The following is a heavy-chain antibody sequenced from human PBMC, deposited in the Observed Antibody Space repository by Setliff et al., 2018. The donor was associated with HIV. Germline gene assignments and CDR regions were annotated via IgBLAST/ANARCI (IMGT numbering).Heavy chain of an antibody. CDR3: ARRISIAVGSLYYYYGMDV. Sequence: PSETLSLTCAVSGGTISSSNWWSWVRPAPGKGLEWIGEIHHSGTTNCNPSLKSRVTISVDKSKKHFSLNLTSVTAADTAMYYCARRISIAVGSLYYYYGMDVWGPGTTVTVSS. V-gene: IGHV4-4*02. CDR1: GGTISSSNW. J-gene: IGHJ6*02. D-gene: IGHD6-19*01. CDR2: IHHSGTT.